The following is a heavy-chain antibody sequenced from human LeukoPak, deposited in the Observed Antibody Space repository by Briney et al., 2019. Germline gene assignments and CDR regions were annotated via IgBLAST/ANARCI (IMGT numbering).Heavy chain of an antibody. Sequence: SETLSLTCAVSGYSISSGYYWGWIRQPPGKGLEWIGSIYHSGSTYYNPSLKSRVTISVDTSKNQFSLKLSSVTAADTAVYYCARRQLLCWGYYFHYWGQGTLVTVSS. J-gene: IGHJ4*02. V-gene: IGHV4-38-2*01. CDR2: IYHSGST. CDR3: ARRQLLCWGYYFHY. D-gene: IGHD2-2*01. CDR1: GYSISSGYY.